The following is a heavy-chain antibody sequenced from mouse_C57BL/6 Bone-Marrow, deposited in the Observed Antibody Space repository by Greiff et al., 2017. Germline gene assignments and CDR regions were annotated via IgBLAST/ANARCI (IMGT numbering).Heavy chain of an antibody. J-gene: IGHJ2*01. V-gene: IGHV14-4*01. CDR1: GFNIKDDY. Sequence: EVQLQQSGAELVRPGASVKLSCTASGFNIKDDYMHWVKPRPEQGLEWIGWIDPANGATEYASKFQGKATITADTSSNTAYLQLSSLTSEDTAVYYCTTVVHYWGQGTTLTVSS. CDR2: IDPANGAT. D-gene: IGHD1-1*01. CDR3: TTVVHY.